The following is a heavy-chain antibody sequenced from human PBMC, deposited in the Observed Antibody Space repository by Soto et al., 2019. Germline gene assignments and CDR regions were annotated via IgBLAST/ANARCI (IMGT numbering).Heavy chain of an antibody. CDR3: AKVRGPEDFFDY. V-gene: IGHV3-23*01. Sequence: EVQLLESGGGLVQPGGSLRLSCAASGFTFSSYAVNWVRQAPGKGLEWVSAISGSGVSTIYADSVKGRFTISRDNSKNKVHLQMNSLRAEDTALYYCAKVRGPEDFFDYWGQGTLVTVSS. CDR1: GFTFSSYA. CDR2: ISGSGVST. J-gene: IGHJ4*02. D-gene: IGHD3-10*01.